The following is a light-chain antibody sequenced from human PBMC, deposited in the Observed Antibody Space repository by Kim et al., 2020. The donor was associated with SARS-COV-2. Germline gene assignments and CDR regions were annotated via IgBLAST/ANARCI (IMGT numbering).Light chain of an antibody. Sequence: DIVMTQSPDSLAVSLGERATINCKSSQSVLYSSNNKNYLAWYQQKPGQPPKLLIYWASTRESGVPDRFSGSGSGTDFTLTISSLQAEDVAVYYCQQYYSTPYTFGQGTKLRS. CDR2: WAS. CDR3: QQYYSTPYT. V-gene: IGKV4-1*01. CDR1: QSVLYSSNNKNY. J-gene: IGKJ2*01.